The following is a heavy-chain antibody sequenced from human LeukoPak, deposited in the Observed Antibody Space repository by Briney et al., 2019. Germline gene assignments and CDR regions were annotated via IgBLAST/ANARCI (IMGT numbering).Heavy chain of an antibody. J-gene: IGHJ4*02. CDR3: ARTIAVGGSGFDY. Sequence: SETLSLTCAVYGGSFSGYYWSWIRQPPGKGLEWIGEINHSGSTNYNPSLEGRVTISIDTSKNQFSLRLTSVTAADTAMYYCARTIAVGGSGFDYWGQGTLVTVSS. V-gene: IGHV4-34*01. CDR1: GGSFSGYY. D-gene: IGHD6-19*01. CDR2: INHSGST.